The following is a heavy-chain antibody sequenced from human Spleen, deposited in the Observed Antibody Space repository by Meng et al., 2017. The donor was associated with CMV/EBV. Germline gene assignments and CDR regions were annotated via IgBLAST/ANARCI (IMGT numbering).Heavy chain of an antibody. CDR1: RYTFTGYY. CDR2: INPSGSST. J-gene: IGHJ4*02. D-gene: IGHD5-18*01. V-gene: IGHV1-46*01. Sequence: QVQLGQAGAEVKKPGASVKVSCKASRYTFTGYYMHWVRQAPGQGLEWMGIINPSGSSTSYAQKFQGRVTMTRDTSTSTVYMELSSLRSEDTAVYYCASEDVDTAIHWGQGTLVTVSS. CDR3: ASEDVDTAIH.